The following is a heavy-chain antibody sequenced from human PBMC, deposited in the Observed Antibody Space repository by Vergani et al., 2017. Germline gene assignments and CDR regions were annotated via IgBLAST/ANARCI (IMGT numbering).Heavy chain of an antibody. CDR1: GGSITSSSYY. Sequence: QVQLQESGPGLVKPSETLSLTCTVSGGSITSSSYYWCWIRQPPGMGLEWIGNIYHSGGAYYNPSLKGRVTISVDTSKNQFSLEVTSVTAADTAIYFCARTESFILRYFHWALWGQGTLVTVSS. V-gene: IGHV4-39*01. D-gene: IGHD3-9*01. J-gene: IGHJ4*02. CDR2: IYHSGGA. CDR3: ARTESFILRYFHWAL.